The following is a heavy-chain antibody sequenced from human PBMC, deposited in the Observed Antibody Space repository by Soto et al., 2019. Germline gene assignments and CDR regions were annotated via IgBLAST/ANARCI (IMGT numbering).Heavy chain of an antibody. J-gene: IGHJ4*02. CDR3: VGGQYYFQY. D-gene: IGHD3-10*01. Sequence: QVQLVESGGGVVQPGRSLRLSCAASGFPCTSYGMHWVREGPDKGLAWVAIISYDGSDKYYADSVKGRFTISRDNYKNTPYRQMNILRHEDTALYYCVGGQYYFQYRGQRTLVIVSS. CDR1: GFPCTSYG. CDR2: ISYDGSDK. V-gene: IGHV3-30*03.